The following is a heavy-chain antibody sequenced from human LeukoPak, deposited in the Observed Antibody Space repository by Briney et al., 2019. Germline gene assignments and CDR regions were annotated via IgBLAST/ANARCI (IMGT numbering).Heavy chain of an antibody. CDR2: IYHSGST. D-gene: IGHD3-3*01. CDR3: ARLYYDFWSCYDVFDM. J-gene: IGHJ3*02. V-gene: IGHV4-38-2*01. CDR1: GYSISSCYY. Sequence: SEPLSLTCAVSGYSISSCYYWGWIRQPPGKGLEWIGSIYHSGSTYYNPSLRSRVTISVNTSKNSFSLKLSSVTPADTAVYYSARLYYDFWSCYDVFDMWGQGTMVTVSS.